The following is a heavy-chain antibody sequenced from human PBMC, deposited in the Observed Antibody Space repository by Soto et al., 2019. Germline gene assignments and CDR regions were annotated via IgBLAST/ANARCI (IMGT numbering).Heavy chain of an antibody. CDR1: GYTFTSYG. V-gene: IGHV1-18*01. CDR3: ARTEATNWFDP. Sequence: GSVKVSCKASGYTFTSYGISWVRQAPGQGLEWMGWISAYNGNTNYAQKLQGRVTMTTDTSTSTAYMELRSLRSDDTAVYYCARTEATNWFDPGGQETLVTVSS. J-gene: IGHJ5*02. CDR2: ISAYNGNT.